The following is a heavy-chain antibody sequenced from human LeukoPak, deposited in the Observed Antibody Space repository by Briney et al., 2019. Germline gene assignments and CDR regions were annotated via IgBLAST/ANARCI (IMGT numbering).Heavy chain of an antibody. J-gene: IGHJ4*02. V-gene: IGHV3-30*04. CDR1: GFTFSSYA. Sequence: GGSLRLSCAASGFTFSSYAMHWVRQAPGKGLEWVAVISYDGSNKYYADSVKGRFTISRDNSKNTLYLQMNSLGAEDTAVYYCARPLLIAAAGTRFPDYWGQGTLVTVSS. D-gene: IGHD6-13*01. CDR3: ARPLLIAAAGTRFPDY. CDR2: ISYDGSNK.